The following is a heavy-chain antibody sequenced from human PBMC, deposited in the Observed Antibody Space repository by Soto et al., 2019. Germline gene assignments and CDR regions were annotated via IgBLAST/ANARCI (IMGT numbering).Heavy chain of an antibody. CDR2: INPNSGGT. CDR1: GYTFTGYY. J-gene: IGHJ5*02. Sequence: ASVKVSCKASGYTFTGYYMHWVRQAPGQGLEWMGWINPNSGGTNYAQKFQGWVTMTRDTSISTACMELSRLRSDDTAVYYCARAWYYGSGFNWFDPWGQGTLVTVSS. D-gene: IGHD3-10*01. V-gene: IGHV1-2*04. CDR3: ARAWYYGSGFNWFDP.